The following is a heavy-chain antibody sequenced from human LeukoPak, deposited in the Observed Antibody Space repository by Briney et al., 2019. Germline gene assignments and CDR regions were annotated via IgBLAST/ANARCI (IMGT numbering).Heavy chain of an antibody. V-gene: IGHV4-30-4*08. CDR2: IYYSGST. CDR1: GGSISSGDYY. Sequence: SETLSLTCTVSGGSISSGDYYWSWIRQPPGKGLEWIGYIYYSGSTYYNPSLKSRVTISVDTSKNQFSLKLSSVTAADTAVYYCARSPLSSSYYFDYWGQGTLVTVSS. CDR3: ARSPLSSSYYFDY. D-gene: IGHD6-6*01. J-gene: IGHJ4*02.